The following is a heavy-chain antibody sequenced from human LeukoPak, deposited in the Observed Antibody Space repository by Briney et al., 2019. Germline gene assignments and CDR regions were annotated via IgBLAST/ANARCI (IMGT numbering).Heavy chain of an antibody. CDR2: IIPILNTS. D-gene: IGHD6-13*01. J-gene: IGHJ5*02. Sequence: SVKVSCKASGGTFSSYAITWVRQAPGQGLEWMGGIIPILNTSSYAQKFQGRVTMTADKSTSTAYMELNRLRFEDTAMYYCARDLGGIAAAVRWFDPWGQGTLVTVSS. V-gene: IGHV1-69*06. CDR3: ARDLGGIAAAVRWFDP. CDR1: GGTFSSYA.